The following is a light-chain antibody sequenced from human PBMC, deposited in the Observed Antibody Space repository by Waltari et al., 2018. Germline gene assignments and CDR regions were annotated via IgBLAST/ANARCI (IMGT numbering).Light chain of an antibody. CDR3: QSFDNSLSVV. CDR1: SSHIGAGLV. CDR2: GNP. J-gene: IGLJ3*02. V-gene: IGLV1-40*01. Sequence: QSVLTQPPSVSGAPGQRVTISPTTSSSHIGAGLVVHWYHHPPGTAPKLLSYGNPIRPSGVPDRFSGSKSGTSASLAITGLQAEDEADYYCQSFDNSLSVVFGGGTKLTVL.